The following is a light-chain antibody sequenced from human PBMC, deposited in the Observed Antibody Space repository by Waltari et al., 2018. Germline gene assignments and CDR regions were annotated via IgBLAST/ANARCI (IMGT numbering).Light chain of an antibody. J-gene: IGKJ1*01. Sequence: EIVLTQSPATLSLSPGERATLSCSASQSVSSSYLAWYQQKPGQAPRLLIYGASSRAAGIPDRFSGSGSGTDFTLTITSLQPEDFATYYCQQSHSAPRTFGQGTKVEIK. V-gene: IGKV3D-20*02. CDR1: QSVSSSY. CDR2: GAS. CDR3: QQSHSAPRT.